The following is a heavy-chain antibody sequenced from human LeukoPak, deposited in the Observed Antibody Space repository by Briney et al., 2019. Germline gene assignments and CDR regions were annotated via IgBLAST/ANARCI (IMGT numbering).Heavy chain of an antibody. CDR2: VHPIGTT. J-gene: IGHJ4*02. V-gene: IGHV4-4*02. Sequence: PSGTLSLICGVSGGSISSTNWWTWFRQPPGKGLEWIGEVHPIGTTNYNPSLQNRLTMSVDFSENHISLKLTSVTAADTAIYYCAREGGPYRPLDYSGQGTLVTVSS. CDR1: GGSISSTNW. CDR3: AREGGPYRPLDY.